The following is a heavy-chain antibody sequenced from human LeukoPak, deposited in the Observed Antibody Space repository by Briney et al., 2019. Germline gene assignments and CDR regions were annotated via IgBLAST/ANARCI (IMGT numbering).Heavy chain of an antibody. V-gene: IGHV3-23*01. CDR1: GYTFSSYA. J-gene: IGHJ4*02. CDR2: ISSSGGNT. CDR3: AKGEGRYSATFPDY. Sequence: QPGGSVRLSCAASGYTFSSYAMSWVRQAPGKGLEWVAAISSSGGNTYYADSVKGRFTISRDNSNNTLYLQMSSLRAEDTAVYYCAKGEGRYSATFPDYWGQGTLVTVSS. D-gene: IGHD5-18*01.